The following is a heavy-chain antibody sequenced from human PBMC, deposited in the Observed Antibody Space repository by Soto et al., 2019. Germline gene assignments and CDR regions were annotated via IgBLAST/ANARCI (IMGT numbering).Heavy chain of an antibody. J-gene: IGHJ4*02. D-gene: IGHD3-10*01. V-gene: IGHV1-18*01. CDR1: GYTFTSYG. CDR3: ARVGVYYYGSGSYYIGDFDY. Sequence: ASVKVSCKASGYTFTSYGISWVRQAPGQGLEWMGWISAYNGNTNYAQKLQGRVTMTTDTSTSTAYMELRSLRSDDTAVYYCARVGVYYYGSGSYYIGDFDYWGKGTLVTVSS. CDR2: ISAYNGNT.